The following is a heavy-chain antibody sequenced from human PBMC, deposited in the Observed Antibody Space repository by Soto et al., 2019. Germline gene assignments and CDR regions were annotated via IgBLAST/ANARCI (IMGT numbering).Heavy chain of an antibody. J-gene: IGHJ6*02. CDR1: GYTFTSYG. V-gene: IGHV1-18*01. CDR3: ARDVIVVESDYYGRDV. CDR2: ISAYNGNT. Sequence: ASVKVSCKASGYTFTSYGISWVRQAPGQGLEWMGWISAYNGNTNYAQKLQGRVTMTTDTSTSTAYMELRSLRSDDTAVYYCARDVIVVESDYYGRDVWGQGTTVTGSS. D-gene: IGHD2-2*01.